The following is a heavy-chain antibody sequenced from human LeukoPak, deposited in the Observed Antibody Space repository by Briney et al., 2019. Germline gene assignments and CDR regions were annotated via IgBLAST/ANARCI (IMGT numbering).Heavy chain of an antibody. CDR3: ARAGDNYYYYMDV. D-gene: IGHD3-10*01. CDR2: ISSSGSTI. Sequence: LSLTCAVSGGSISSNNWWNWVRQAPGKGLEWVSYISSSGSTIYYADSVKGRFTISRDNAKNSLYLQMNSLRAEDTAVYYCARAGDNYYYYMDVWGKGTTVTISS. J-gene: IGHJ6*03. CDR1: GGSISSNN. V-gene: IGHV3-48*03.